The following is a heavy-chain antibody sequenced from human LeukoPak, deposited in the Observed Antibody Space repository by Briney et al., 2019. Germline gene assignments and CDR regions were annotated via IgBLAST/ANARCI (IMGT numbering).Heavy chain of an antibody. J-gene: IGHJ4*02. V-gene: IGHV1-8*01. CDR1: GYTFTSYD. Sequence: GSVKVSCKASGYTFTSYDINWVRQATGQGLEWMGWMNLKSGNTGYAQKFQGRVTMTRNTSISTAYMELSSLRSEDTAVYYCARGSPHYYDSSGDINFDYWGQGTLVTVSS. CDR2: MNLKSGNT. D-gene: IGHD3-22*01. CDR3: ARGSPHYYDSSGDINFDY.